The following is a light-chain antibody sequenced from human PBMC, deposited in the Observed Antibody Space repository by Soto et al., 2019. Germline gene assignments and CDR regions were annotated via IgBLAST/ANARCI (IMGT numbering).Light chain of an antibody. CDR2: AAS. Sequence: IQMTQSPSSLSASVGDRVIITCRSDHSINNYLNWYQQRPGKVPKLLIYAASTLQSEVPSRFSGSGSGRVLTLTINRLQPEEFATYYCQQGYSTLGTFGGGTSVEI. CDR3: QQGYSTLGT. CDR1: HSINNY. V-gene: IGKV1-39*01. J-gene: IGKJ4*01.